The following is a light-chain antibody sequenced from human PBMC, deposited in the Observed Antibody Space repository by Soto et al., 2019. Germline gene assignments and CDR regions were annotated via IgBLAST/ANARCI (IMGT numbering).Light chain of an antibody. Sequence: GDRVTITCRASQSISGWLAWYQQKPGKAPKLLIYNASILESGVPSRFSGTGSGTEFTLTISTLQPDDFATYYCQQYNGYSRTLGQGTKVDIK. CDR1: QSISGW. CDR2: NAS. V-gene: IGKV1-5*01. J-gene: IGKJ1*01. CDR3: QQYNGYSRT.